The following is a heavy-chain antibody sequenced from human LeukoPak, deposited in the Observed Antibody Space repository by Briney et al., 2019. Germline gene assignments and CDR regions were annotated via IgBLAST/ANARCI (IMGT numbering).Heavy chain of an antibody. J-gene: IGHJ2*01. V-gene: IGHV1-69*13. D-gene: IGHD4-11*01. CDR2: IIPIFGTA. CDR1: GGTFSSYA. Sequence: SVKVSCKASGGTFSSYAISWVRQAPGQGLEWMGGIIPIFGTANYAQKFQGRVTITADESTGTAYMELSSLRSEDTAVYYYARTTVTTVSYWYFDLWGRGTLVTVSS. CDR3: ARTTVTTVSYWYFDL.